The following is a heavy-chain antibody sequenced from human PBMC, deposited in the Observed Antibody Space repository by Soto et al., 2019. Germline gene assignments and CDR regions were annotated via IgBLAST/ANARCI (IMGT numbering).Heavy chain of an antibody. CDR1: VFTFSNNG. Sequence: PGGPLIVPCVCSVFTFSNNGMHWVGQTPGKGLEWVAFMSYDGSDTFYADSVKGRFTTSRDNSKNTLFLHMSNLRAEDTAMYYCTIVRVADSALDHWGQGTLVTVSS. CDR3: TIVRVADSALDH. J-gene: IGHJ4*02. D-gene: IGHD3-10*02. CDR2: MSYDGSDT. V-gene: IGHV3-30*02.